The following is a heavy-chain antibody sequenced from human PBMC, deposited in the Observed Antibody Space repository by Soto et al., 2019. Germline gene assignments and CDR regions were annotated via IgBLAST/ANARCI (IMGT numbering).Heavy chain of an antibody. V-gene: IGHV4-39*01. CDR3: ASVAGRANWLDP. D-gene: IGHD6-19*01. CDR1: GGSISSSSYY. J-gene: IGHJ5*02. CDR2: IYYSGST. Sequence: SETLSLTCTVSGGSISSSSYYWGWIRQPPGKGLEWIGSIYYSGSTYYNPSLKSRVTISVDTSKNQLSLKLSSVTAADTAVYYCASVAGRANWLDPSGQGTPVTV.